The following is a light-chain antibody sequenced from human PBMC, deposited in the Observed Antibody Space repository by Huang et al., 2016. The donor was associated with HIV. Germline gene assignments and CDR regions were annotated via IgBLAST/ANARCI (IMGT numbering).Light chain of an antibody. CDR2: GAS. CDR1: QSVSPN. J-gene: IGKJ2*01. Sequence: ETVMTQSPATLSVSPGERVTLSCRASQSVSPNLAWYQQKPGQAPRLLIYGASTRATDIPVRFSGSGSGTDFTLTISSLLSEDFALYYCQQYDGWPPAYTFGQGTKLEIK. V-gene: IGKV3-15*01. CDR3: QQYDGWPPAYT.